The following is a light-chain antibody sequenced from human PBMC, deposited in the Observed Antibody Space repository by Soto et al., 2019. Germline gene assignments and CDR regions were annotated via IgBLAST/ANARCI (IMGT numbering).Light chain of an antibody. Sequence: IVLTQSPGTLSLSPGERATLSCRASETIGRAYFAWYQHRPGRTPRLVLSGTSNRAAGIPDRFGGSGSGADFTLTISGVEPEDFAVYYCHLYATSPFTFGQGTKLEIK. CDR3: HLYATSPFT. V-gene: IGKV3-20*01. J-gene: IGKJ2*01. CDR1: ETIGRAY. CDR2: GTS.